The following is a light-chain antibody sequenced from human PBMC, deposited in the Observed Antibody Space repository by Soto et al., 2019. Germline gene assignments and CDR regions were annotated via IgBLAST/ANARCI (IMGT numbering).Light chain of an antibody. J-gene: IGKJ4*01. Sequence: DIHLTQSPSFLSASVVDIVTIACRPSQAVPNNMAWYQQKPGKPPKLLIYEGSTLHSGVPSRFSGRKSGTQFTLTIDRLQPEDFATYYCQQVDVYLSTFGGGTKVDIK. CDR2: EGS. V-gene: IGKV1-9*01. CDR3: QQVDVYLST. CDR1: QAVPNN.